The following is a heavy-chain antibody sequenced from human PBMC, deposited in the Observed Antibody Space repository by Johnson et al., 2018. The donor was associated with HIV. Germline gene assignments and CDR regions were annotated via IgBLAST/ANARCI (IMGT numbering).Heavy chain of an antibody. CDR2: ISYDGIKT. Sequence: QVQLVESGGGVVQPGRSLRLSCTVSGIIFSHYGMHWVRQAPGKGLEWVALISYDGIKTYYVDSVKARFTISRDDARNTLYLQMNSLRVEDTAVYYCAKGGGQLWFYIAFDIWGQGTMVTVSS. CDR1: GIIFSHYG. V-gene: IGHV3-30*18. CDR3: AKGGGQLWFYIAFDI. D-gene: IGHD5-18*01. J-gene: IGHJ3*02.